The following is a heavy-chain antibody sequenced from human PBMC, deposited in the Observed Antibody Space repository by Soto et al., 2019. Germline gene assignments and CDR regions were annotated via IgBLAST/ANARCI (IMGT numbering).Heavy chain of an antibody. CDR1: GFTFNDYY. V-gene: IGHV3-11*01. D-gene: IGHD6-19*01. Sequence: QVQLVESGGGLVKPGGSLRLSCAVSGFTFNDYYMSWIRQAPGKGLEWISYISGGGSTTYHADSVRGRFTISRDNAKISLFLQMNSLRAEDTAVYYCAREVRTSGWFRRLDSWGQGILVTVSS. J-gene: IGHJ4*02. CDR2: ISGGGSTT. CDR3: AREVRTSGWFRRLDS.